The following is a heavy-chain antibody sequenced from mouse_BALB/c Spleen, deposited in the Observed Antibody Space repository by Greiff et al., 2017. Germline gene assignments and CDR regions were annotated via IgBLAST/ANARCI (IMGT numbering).Heavy chain of an antibody. CDR1: GFTFSDYY. J-gene: IGHJ4*01. CDR2: ISAGGSYT. Sequence: EVQLVESGGGLVKPGGSLKLSCAASGFTFSDYYMYWVRQTPEKRLEWVATISAGGSYTYYPDSVKGRFTISRDNAKNNLYLQMSSLKSEDTAMYYCARRGYGNYYAMDYWGQGTSVTVSS. CDR3: ARRGYGNYYAMDY. V-gene: IGHV5-4*02. D-gene: IGHD2-1*01.